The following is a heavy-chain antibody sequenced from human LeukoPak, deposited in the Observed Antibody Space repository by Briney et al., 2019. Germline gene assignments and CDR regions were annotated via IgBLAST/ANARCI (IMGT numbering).Heavy chain of an antibody. J-gene: IGHJ4*02. Sequence: GGSLRLSCAASGFTFSSYWMSWVRQAPGKGLEWVANIKQDGSEKYYVDSVKGRFTISRDNAKNSLYLQMNSLRAEDTAAYYCARDPLAYYYDSSGYYFDYWGQGTLVTVSS. D-gene: IGHD3-22*01. CDR1: GFTFSSYW. V-gene: IGHV3-7*01. CDR3: ARDPLAYYYDSSGYYFDY. CDR2: IKQDGSEK.